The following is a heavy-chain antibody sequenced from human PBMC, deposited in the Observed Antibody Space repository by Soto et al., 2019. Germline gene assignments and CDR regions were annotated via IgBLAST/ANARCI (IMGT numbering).Heavy chain of an antibody. Sequence: EVQLLESGGGLVQPGGSLRLSCAASGFTFRSYAMSWVRQAPGKGLEWVSAISGTGVSTYYADSVKGRFTISRDNSNNPLYLQLTSLAVEDTAVYYCAKGGDVLMVYATWFDPWGQGSLVTVSS. D-gene: IGHD2-8*01. V-gene: IGHV3-23*01. CDR3: AKGGDVLMVYATWFDP. CDR1: GFTFRSYA. J-gene: IGHJ5*02. CDR2: ISGTGVST.